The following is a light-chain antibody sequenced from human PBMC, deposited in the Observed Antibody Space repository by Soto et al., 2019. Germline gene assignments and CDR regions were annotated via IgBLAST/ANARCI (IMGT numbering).Light chain of an antibody. J-gene: IGKJ2*01. CDR2: GAS. CDR1: QSVGTR. V-gene: IGKV3-20*01. CDR3: QDFQ. Sequence: IVLTQPHDTLSFATGERATFSCRASQSVGTRLAWYQHKTGQAPSLLMSGASSRATGIPDRFSGSGSETDFTLTIRRLETEDLALYYCQDFQVG.